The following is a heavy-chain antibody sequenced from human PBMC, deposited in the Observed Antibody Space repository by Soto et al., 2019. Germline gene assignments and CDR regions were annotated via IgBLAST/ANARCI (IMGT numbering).Heavy chain of an antibody. CDR1: GFTFSHYA. CDR3: AKQQLWSDNWFDP. J-gene: IGHJ5*02. V-gene: IGHV3-23*01. CDR2: IGGGGGGT. D-gene: IGHD5-18*01. Sequence: GALRLSCEGSGFTFSHYAMSWVRQAPGKGLEWVSAIGGGGGGTYYADSVKGRFTISRDNSKNTLYLQMNSLRAEDTAVYYCAKQQLWSDNWFDPWGQGTLVTVSS.